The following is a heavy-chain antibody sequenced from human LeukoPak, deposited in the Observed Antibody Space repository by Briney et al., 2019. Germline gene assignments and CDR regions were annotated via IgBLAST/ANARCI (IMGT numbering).Heavy chain of an antibody. CDR3: AKIKDSSGCYYFTLDY. CDR2: IDWNGGTT. J-gene: IGHJ4*02. V-gene: IGHV3-20*04. CDR1: GFTFDNSG. D-gene: IGHD3-22*01. Sequence: PGGSLRLSCAASGFTFDNSGMTWVRQVPGKGLEWVSGIDWNGGTTGYADSVKGRFTVSRDNAKNSLYLQMNSLRVEDTALYYCAKIKDSSGCYYFTLDYWGQGTLVTVSS.